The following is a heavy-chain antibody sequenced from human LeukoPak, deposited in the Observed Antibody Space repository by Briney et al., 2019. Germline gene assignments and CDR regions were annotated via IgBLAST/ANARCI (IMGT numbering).Heavy chain of an antibody. V-gene: IGHV3-48*01. CDR3: ARVGSGGDWFDY. CDR2: INSGGGGV. Sequence: GGSLRLSRAASGFTFSTYNMLWARQTPGKGLEWLFYINSGGGGVHSAHSVKDRFTFSRDNAKNSLYLQMNSLRVEDTGIYYCARVGSGGDWFDYWGQGTRVTVSS. CDR1: GFTFSTYN. J-gene: IGHJ5*01. D-gene: IGHD1-1*01.